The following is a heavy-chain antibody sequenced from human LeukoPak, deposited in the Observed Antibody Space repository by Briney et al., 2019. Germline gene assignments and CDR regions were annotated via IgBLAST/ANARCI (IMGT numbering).Heavy chain of an antibody. V-gene: IGHV3-74*01. CDR2: VHSDGTTT. D-gene: IGHD2/OR15-2a*01. CDR3: AKGALTYYYYGMDV. J-gene: IGHJ6*02. CDR1: GSSFSRFW. Sequence: QSGGSLRLSCAASGSSFSRFWMHWVRLAPGEGLEWVSRVHSDGTTTNYADSVKGRFTISRDNAKNTLYLQMNSLRAEDTAVYYCAKGALTYYYYGMDVWGRGTTVTVSS.